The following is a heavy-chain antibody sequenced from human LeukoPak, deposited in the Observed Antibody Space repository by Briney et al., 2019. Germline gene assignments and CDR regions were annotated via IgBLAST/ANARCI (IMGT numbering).Heavy chain of an antibody. CDR1: GGSFSGYY. CDR3: ARLSSGWYYYYYGMDV. Sequence: SETLSLTCAVYGGSFSGYYWSWIRQPPGKGLEWIGEINHSGSTNYNPSLKSRVTISVDTSKNQFCLKLSSVTAADTAVYYCARLSSGWYYYYYGMDVWGQGTTVTVSS. J-gene: IGHJ6*02. D-gene: IGHD6-19*01. V-gene: IGHV4-34*01. CDR2: INHSGST.